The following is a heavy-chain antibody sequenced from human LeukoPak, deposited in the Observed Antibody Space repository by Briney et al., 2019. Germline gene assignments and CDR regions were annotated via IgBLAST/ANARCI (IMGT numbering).Heavy chain of an antibody. CDR1: CGTLTEFS. Sequence: ASVKVSSSDSCGTLTEFSMHWVRQAPAKGLEWMGGFDPEDGETIYAQKFQGRVTMTEDTSTDTAYMELSSLRSEDTAVYYCATALGGSGSYYSWDYWGQGTLVTVSS. V-gene: IGHV1-24*01. D-gene: IGHD3-10*01. CDR2: FDPEDGET. J-gene: IGHJ4*02. CDR3: ATALGGSGSYYSWDY.